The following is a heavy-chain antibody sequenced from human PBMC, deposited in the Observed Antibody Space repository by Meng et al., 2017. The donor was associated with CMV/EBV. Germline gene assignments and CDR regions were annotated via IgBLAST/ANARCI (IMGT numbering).Heavy chain of an antibody. V-gene: IGHV3-7*01. D-gene: IGHD3-3*01. CDR1: GFTFSSYW. J-gene: IGHJ3*02. CDR3: ARDKGEITIFGVVIIFRQGGAFDI. Sequence: GESLKISCAASGFTFSSYWMSWARQAPGKGLEWVANIKQDGSEKYYVDSVKGRFTISRDNAKNSLYLQMNSLRAEDTAVYYCARDKGEITIFGVVIIFRQGGAFDIWGQGTMVTVSS. CDR2: IKQDGSEK.